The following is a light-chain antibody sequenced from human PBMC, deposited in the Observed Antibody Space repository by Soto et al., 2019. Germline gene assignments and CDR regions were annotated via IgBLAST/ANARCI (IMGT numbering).Light chain of an antibody. V-gene: IGKV2-28*01. Sequence: DIVMTQSPLSLPVTPGEPASISCRSSQSLVYTVRYSYLNWYLQKPGQPPQLLIYLGSNRASGVPDRFSGSGSGTDFTLKISRVEAEDVGVYYCMQTLQNPLTFGGGTKVEIK. CDR1: QSLVYTVRYSY. J-gene: IGKJ4*01. CDR2: LGS. CDR3: MQTLQNPLT.